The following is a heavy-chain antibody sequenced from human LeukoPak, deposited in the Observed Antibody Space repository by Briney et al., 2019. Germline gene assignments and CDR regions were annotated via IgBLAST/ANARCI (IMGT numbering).Heavy chain of an antibody. CDR3: AKGRCSGPGCDSFDY. CDR2: ISDDSSFT. CDR1: GLVFGKYA. D-gene: IGHD5-12*01. Sequence: PGGSLRLSCAASGLVFGKYAMAWVRQAPGKGLDCVSIISDDSSFTYYLDSVKGRSTIFRDNSKNTLYLHMNSLKAEDTAVYYCAKGRCSGPGCDSFDYWGQGALVTVSS. J-gene: IGHJ4*02. V-gene: IGHV3-23*01.